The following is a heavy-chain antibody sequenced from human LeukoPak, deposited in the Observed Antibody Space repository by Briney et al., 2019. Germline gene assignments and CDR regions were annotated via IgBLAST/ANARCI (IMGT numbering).Heavy chain of an antibody. J-gene: IGHJ4*02. CDR3: ARQQGVQYLSFDY. CDR2: INLIAGLT. V-gene: IGHV1-46*01. D-gene: IGHD3-10*01. Sequence: GASVKVSCKASGYTFTNYYIHWLRQAPGQGPEWMGMINLIAGLTHYAPKFQGRVTMTRDTSTSTVYMELSSLGSEDTAVYYCARQQGVQYLSFDYWGQGALVTVSS. CDR1: GYTFTNYY.